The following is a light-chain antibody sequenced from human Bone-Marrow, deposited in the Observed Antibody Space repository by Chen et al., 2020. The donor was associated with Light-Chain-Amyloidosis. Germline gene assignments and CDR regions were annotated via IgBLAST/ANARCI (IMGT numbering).Light chain of an antibody. V-gene: IGLV3-21*02. J-gene: IGLJ3*02. Sequence: SYVLTQPSSVLVAPGQTATIACGGNNIRSTSVHWYQQTPGQAPLLVVYDDSDRPSGIPERLSGSNSGNTATLTISRVEAGDEADYYCQVWDRSSDRPVFGGGTKLTVL. CDR2: DDS. CDR1: NIRSTS. CDR3: QVWDRSSDRPV.